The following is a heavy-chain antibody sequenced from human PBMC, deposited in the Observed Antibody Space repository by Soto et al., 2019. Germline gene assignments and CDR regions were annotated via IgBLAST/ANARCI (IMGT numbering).Heavy chain of an antibody. D-gene: IGHD3-10*01. Sequence: QVQLVQSGAEVKKPGSSVKVSCKASGGTCSSYAISWVRQAPGQGLEWMGGIIPIFGTAHYAQKFKGRVTISADESTRTEYKEPSSLRSADTAVYYCALEPFMVRAPRDVWGQGTTVTVSS. CDR2: IIPIFGTA. CDR3: ALEPFMVRAPRDV. V-gene: IGHV1-69*12. J-gene: IGHJ6*01. CDR1: GGTCSSYA.